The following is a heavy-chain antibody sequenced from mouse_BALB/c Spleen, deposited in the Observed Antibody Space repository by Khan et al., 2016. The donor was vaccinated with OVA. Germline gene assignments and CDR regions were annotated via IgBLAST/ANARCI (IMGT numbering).Heavy chain of an antibody. J-gene: IGHJ4*01. D-gene: IGHD2-10*02. CDR3: AKGVWSYYYAIDY. CDR2: IWGGGST. Sequence: QVQLKQSGPGLVAPSQSLSITCTVSGFSLTDYGVSWIRQPPGKGLEWLGVIWGGGSTYYNSALKSRLSISKHNSKSQVFLKMNSLQTDDTAMYYCAKGVWSYYYAIDYWGQGTSVTVSS. V-gene: IGHV2-6-5*01. CDR1: GFSLTDYG.